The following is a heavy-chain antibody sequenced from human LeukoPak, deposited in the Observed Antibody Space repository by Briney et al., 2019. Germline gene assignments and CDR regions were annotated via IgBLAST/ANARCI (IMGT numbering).Heavy chain of an antibody. CDR2: ISSSSSTI. Sequence: PGGSLRLSCAASGFTFSSYSMNWVRQAPGKGLEWVSYISSSSSTIYYADSVKGRFTISRDNAKNSLYLQMNSLRAEDTAVYYCAKIYDSSGYYYPRFDYWGQGTLVTVSS. D-gene: IGHD3-22*01. CDR3: AKIYDSSGYYYPRFDY. J-gene: IGHJ4*02. CDR1: GFTFSSYS. V-gene: IGHV3-48*04.